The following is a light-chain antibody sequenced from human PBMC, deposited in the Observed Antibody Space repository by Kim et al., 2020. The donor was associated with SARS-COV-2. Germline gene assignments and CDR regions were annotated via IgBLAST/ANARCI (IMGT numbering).Light chain of an antibody. J-gene: IGKJ5*01. CDR2: DAS. Sequence: ASVGERVTSTCRARQTVGSWLAWYQQKPGKAPKLLIYDASSLESGVPSRFSGSRSGTEFTLTISSLQPDDVATYYCQQYNTYPSFGQGTRLEIK. CDR3: QQYNTYPS. CDR1: QTVGSW. V-gene: IGKV1-5*01.